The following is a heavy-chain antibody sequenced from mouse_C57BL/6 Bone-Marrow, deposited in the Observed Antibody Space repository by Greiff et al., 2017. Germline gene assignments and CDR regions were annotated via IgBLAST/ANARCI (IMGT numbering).Heavy chain of an antibody. V-gene: IGHV1-55*01. D-gene: IGHD4-1*01. Sequence: QVQLQQPGAELVKPGASVKMSCKASGYTFTSYWITWVKQRPGQGLEWIGDIYPTSGRTNYNEKFKSKAILTVDTSSNTAYMQLRSLTSEDPSVFYCARSGPLGRRFGYWGQGTTLHVSS. CDR3: ARSGPLGRRFGY. CDR1: GYTFTSYW. CDR2: IYPTSGRT. J-gene: IGHJ2*01.